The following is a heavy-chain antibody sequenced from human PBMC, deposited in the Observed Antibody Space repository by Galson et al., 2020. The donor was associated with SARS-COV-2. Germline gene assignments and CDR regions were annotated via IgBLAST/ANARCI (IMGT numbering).Heavy chain of an antibody. CDR1: GFTFSSYA. J-gene: IGHJ6*02. D-gene: IGHD4-17*01. CDR2: ISGSGGST. CDR3: AKDDTVTTDYYYYGMDV. V-gene: IGHV3-23*01. Sequence: TAGSLRLSCAASGFTFSSYAMSWVRQAPGKGLEWVSAISGSGGSTYYADSVKGRFTISRDNSKNTLYLQMNSLRAEDTAVYYCAKDDTVTTDYYYYGMDVWGQGTTVTVSS.